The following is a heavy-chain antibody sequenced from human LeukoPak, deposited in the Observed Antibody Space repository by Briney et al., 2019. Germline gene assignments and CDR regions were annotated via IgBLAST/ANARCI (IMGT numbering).Heavy chain of an antibody. Sequence: GASVKVSCKASGYTFTSYDINWVRQAPGQGLEWMGGIIPIFGTANYAQKFQGRVTITADESTSTAYMELSSLRSEDTAVYYCARVDRSGWYVVDYWGQGTLVTVSS. CDR2: IIPIFGTA. CDR1: GYTFTSYD. V-gene: IGHV1-69*13. CDR3: ARVDRSGWYVVDY. D-gene: IGHD6-19*01. J-gene: IGHJ4*02.